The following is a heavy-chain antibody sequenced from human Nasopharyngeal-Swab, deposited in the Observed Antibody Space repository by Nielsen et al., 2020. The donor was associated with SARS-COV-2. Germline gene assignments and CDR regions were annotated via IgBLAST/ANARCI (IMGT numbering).Heavy chain of an antibody. Sequence: GGSLRLSCAASGIFVSGNYMNWVRQAPGMGPEWVSVVYAGGSTFYADSVKGRFTISRDNSKNKLYLQMNNLRPEDTAMYYCASPVFGVVSASFHLWGRGPMVTVSS. V-gene: IGHV3-53*01. D-gene: IGHD3-3*01. CDR3: ASPVFGVVSASFHL. CDR1: GIFVSGNY. CDR2: VYAGGST. J-gene: IGHJ3*01.